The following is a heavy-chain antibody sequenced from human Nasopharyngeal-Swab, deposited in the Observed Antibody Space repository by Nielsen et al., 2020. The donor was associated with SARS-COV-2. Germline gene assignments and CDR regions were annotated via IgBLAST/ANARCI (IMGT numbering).Heavy chain of an antibody. CDR3: AAWVTGELPVDY. D-gene: IGHD1-7*01. CDR2: IVVGSGNT. V-gene: IGHV1-58*01. Sequence: SVKVSCKASGLNFKVSAVQWVRQARGQRLEWIGWIVVGSGNTNYEQKFQERVIITRDMSTSTAYMELSSLRSEDTGVYYCAAWVTGELPVDYWSQGTLVTVSS. CDR1: GLNFKVSA. J-gene: IGHJ4*02.